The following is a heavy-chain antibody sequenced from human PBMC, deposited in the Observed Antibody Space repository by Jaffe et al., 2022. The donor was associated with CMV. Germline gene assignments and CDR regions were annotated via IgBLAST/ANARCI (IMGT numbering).Heavy chain of an antibody. CDR1: GFTFSSYG. V-gene: IGHV3-33*01. D-gene: IGHD6-13*01. CDR3: ARGSTRIAAADPWPILYGMDV. J-gene: IGHJ6*02. Sequence: QVQLVESGGGVVQPGRSLRLSCAASGFTFSSYGMHWVRQAPGKGLEWVAVIWYDGSNKYYADSVKGRFTISRDNSKNTLYLQMNSLRAEDTAVYYCARGSTRIAAADPWPILYGMDVWGQGTTVTVSS. CDR2: IWYDGSNK.